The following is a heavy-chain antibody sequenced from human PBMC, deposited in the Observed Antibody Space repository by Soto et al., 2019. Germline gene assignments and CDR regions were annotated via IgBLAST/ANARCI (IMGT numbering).Heavy chain of an antibody. D-gene: IGHD6-19*01. CDR1: GFTFSSYA. V-gene: IGHV3-30-3*01. J-gene: IGHJ6*02. CDR2: ISYDGSNK. CDR3: ASAEAGRYYYYYGMDV. Sequence: GGSLRLSCAACGFTFSSYAMHGVRQAPGKGLEWVAVISYDGSNKYYADSVKGRFTISRDNSKNTLYLQMNSLRAEDTAVYYCASAEAGRYYYYYGMDVWGQGTTVTVSS.